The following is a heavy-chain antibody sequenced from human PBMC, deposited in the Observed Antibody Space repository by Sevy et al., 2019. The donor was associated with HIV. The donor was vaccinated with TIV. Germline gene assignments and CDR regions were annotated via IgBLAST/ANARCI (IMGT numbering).Heavy chain of an antibody. D-gene: IGHD2-8*02. CDR2: ISSSSSYI. V-gene: IGHV3-21*01. CDR1: GFTFSSYS. Sequence: GGSLRLSCAASGFTFSSYSMNWVRQAPGKGLEWVSSISSSSSYIYYADSVKGRLTISRDNAKNSLYLQMHSLRAEDTAVYYCARGYCTGGVCSYIGGDFDYWGQGTLVTVSS. CDR3: ARGYCTGGVCSYIGGDFDY. J-gene: IGHJ4*02.